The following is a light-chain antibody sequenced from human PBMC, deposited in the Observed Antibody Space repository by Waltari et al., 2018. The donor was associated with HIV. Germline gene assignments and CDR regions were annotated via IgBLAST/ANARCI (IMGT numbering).Light chain of an antibody. CDR1: QSINDW. CDR3: QRYNNT. J-gene: IGKJ2*01. V-gene: IGKV1-5*03. CDR2: RAS. Sequence: DIQMTQSPSTLSASVGDRVIISCRASQSINDWVAWYQQKPGKAPNLLIYRASTLESGVPSRFRGSGSGTDFTLTISSLQPEDFATDYCQRYNNTFGQGTKLES.